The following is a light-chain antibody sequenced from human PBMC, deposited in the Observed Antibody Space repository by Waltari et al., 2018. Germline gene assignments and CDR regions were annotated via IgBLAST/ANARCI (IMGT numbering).Light chain of an antibody. CDR2: RNT. CDR3: AAWDDSLSGPWV. V-gene: IGLV1-47*01. Sequence: QSVLTQPPSASGTPGQRVTISCSGSSSNIGSNYVYWYQQLPGTAPELLIYRNTRGRSVDPDRFSGSKSGTSASLAISGLRSEDEADYYCAAWDDSLSGPWVFGGGTKLTVL. J-gene: IGLJ3*02. CDR1: SSNIGSNY.